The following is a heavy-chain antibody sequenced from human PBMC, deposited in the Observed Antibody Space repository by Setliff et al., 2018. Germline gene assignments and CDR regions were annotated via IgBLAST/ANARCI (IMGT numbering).Heavy chain of an antibody. CDR2: VSHSGST. Sequence: SETLSLTCTVSGASINNHYWAWIRQPPGKGLEWIGFVSHSGSTDYNPSLRSRVTVSVDTSRIHFSLKLRSVTAADTAVYYCARAPGRQDYHYMELWGKGTTVTVSS. CDR1: GASINNHY. D-gene: IGHD2-15*01. J-gene: IGHJ6*03. CDR3: ARAPGRQDYHYMEL. V-gene: IGHV4-59*11.